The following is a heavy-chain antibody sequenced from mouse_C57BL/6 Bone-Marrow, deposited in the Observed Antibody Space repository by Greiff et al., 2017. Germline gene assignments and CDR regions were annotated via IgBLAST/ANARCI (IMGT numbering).Heavy chain of an antibody. J-gene: IGHJ3*01. CDR3: ARTEWDVWFAY. D-gene: IGHD4-1*01. CDR2: INPNNGGT. Sequence: EVQLQQSGPELVKPGASVKISCKASGYTFTDYYMNWVKQSHGKSLEWIGDINPNNGGTSYNQKFKGKATLTVDKSSSTAYMELRSLTSEDSAVYYCARTEWDVWFAYWGQGTLVTVSA. V-gene: IGHV1-26*01. CDR1: GYTFTDYY.